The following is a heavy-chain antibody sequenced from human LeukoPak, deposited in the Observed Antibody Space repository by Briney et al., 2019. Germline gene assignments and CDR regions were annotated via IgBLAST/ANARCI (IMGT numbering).Heavy chain of an antibody. CDR1: GFTFTSYS. J-gene: IGHJ4*02. CDR2: ISSSTTYI. CDR3: ARDHGDVLLWFGELLGAFDI. Sequence: PGGSLRLSCAASGFTFTSYSMSWVRQAPGKGLEWVSCISSSTTYINYADSVKGRFTISRDNAKNSLYLQMNSLRAEDTAVYYCARDHGDVLLWFGELLGAFDIWGQGTLVTVSS. D-gene: IGHD3-10*01. V-gene: IGHV3-21*01.